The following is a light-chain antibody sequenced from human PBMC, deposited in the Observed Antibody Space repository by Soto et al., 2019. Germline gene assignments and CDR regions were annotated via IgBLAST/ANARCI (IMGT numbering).Light chain of an antibody. CDR2: RAS. V-gene: IGKV3-11*01. CDR1: QSVSRN. Sequence: EVVLTQSPATLYLSPGERATLSCRASQSVSRNLAWYQQKPGQAPRLLIYRASTRATGIPARFSGSGSGTDFSLSISSLQPEDFAVYYCQQRTAWHRTFGQGTKVEV. CDR3: QQRTAWHRT. J-gene: IGKJ1*01.